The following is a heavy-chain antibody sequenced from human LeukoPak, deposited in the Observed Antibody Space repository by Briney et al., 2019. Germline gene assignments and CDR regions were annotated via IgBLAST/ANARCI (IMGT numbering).Heavy chain of an antibody. D-gene: IGHD3-22*01. J-gene: IGHJ4*02. Sequence: SETLSLTCTVSGGSISSSSYHWGWIRQPPGKGLEWIGSIYHSGNTYYNPPLKSRITISVDTSKNQFSLKLSSVTAADTAVYYRARLCSSGYPEAQFDYWGQGTLVTVSS. CDR1: GGSISSSSYH. CDR3: ARLCSSGYPEAQFDY. V-gene: IGHV4-39*01. CDR2: IYHSGNT.